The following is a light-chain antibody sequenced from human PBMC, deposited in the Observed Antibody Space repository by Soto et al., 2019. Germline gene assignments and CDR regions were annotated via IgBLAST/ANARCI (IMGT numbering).Light chain of an antibody. V-gene: IGLV2-14*01. CDR2: DVA. J-gene: IGLJ1*01. CDR3: SSYTTSSTYV. CDR1: RTDVGRYNY. Sequence: LTPPASVSGAPRQPSPISSNGTRTDVGRYNYVSWYQQHPGKAPKLMIYDVANRPSGVSNRFSGSKSGITASLTISGLQAEDEADYYCSSYTTSSTYVFGTGTKVTVL.